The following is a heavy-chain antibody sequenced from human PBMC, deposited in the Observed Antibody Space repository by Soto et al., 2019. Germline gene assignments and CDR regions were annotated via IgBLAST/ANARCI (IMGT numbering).Heavy chain of an antibody. J-gene: IGHJ6*02. CDR3: ARGVNTPAYYYYGMDV. CDR1: GVSISSSNW. Sequence: VHLQESGPGLVKPSGTLSLTCAVSGVSISSSNWWSWVRQPPGEGLEWVGEIYHTGITNYNPSVKSRVTMSVDKSNNQFSLKLSSVTAADTAVYYCARGVNTPAYYYYGMDVWGQGTTVTVSS. V-gene: IGHV4-4*02. D-gene: IGHD4-17*01. CDR2: IYHTGIT.